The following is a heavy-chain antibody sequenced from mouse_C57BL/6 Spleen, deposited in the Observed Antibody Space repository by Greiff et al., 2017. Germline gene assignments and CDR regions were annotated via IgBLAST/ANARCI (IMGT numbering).Heavy chain of an antibody. Sequence: QVQLQQSDAELVKPGASVKISCKVSGYTFPDHTIHWMKQRPEQGLEWIGYIYPRDGSTKYNEKFKGKATLSADKSSSTAYMQLNSLTSEDSAVYFCEAESLSASSYFDYWGQGTTLTVSS. CDR2: IYPRDGST. D-gene: IGHD6-1*01. J-gene: IGHJ2*01. CDR3: EAESLSASSYFDY. V-gene: IGHV1-78*01. CDR1: GYTFPDHT.